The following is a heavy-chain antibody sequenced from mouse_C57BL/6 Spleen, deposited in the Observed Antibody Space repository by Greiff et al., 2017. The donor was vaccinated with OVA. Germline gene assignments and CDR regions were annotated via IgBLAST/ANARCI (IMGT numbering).Heavy chain of an antibody. D-gene: IGHD2-4*01. CDR2: IDPETGGT. CDR3: TRDYDYYAMDY. CDR1: GYTFTDYE. Sequence: QVHVKQSGAELVRPGASVTLSCKASGYTFTDYEMHWVKQTPVHGLEWIGAIDPETGGTAYNQKFKGKAILTADKSSSTAYMELRSLTSEDSAVYYCTRDYDYYAMDYWGQGTSVTVSS. J-gene: IGHJ4*01. V-gene: IGHV1-15*01.